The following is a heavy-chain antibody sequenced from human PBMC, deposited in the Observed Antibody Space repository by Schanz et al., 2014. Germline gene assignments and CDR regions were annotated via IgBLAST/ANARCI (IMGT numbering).Heavy chain of an antibody. CDR2: VYFSGTT. Sequence: QLQLQESGPGLVKPSETLSLTCTVSGGSISSGESYWGWIRQSPEEGLQYIGSVYFSGTTASSPSLKGRVPISVDTSKNQFSLMLTSVTAADTAVYFCARHGGYYDVLNSFDIWGQGTLVTVSS. CDR3: ARHGGYYDVLNSFDI. CDR1: GGSISSGESY. J-gene: IGHJ5*02. D-gene: IGHD3-16*01. V-gene: IGHV4-39*01.